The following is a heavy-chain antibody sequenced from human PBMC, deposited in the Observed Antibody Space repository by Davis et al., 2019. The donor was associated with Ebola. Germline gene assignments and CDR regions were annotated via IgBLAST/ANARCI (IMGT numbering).Heavy chain of an antibody. V-gene: IGHV4-34*01. CDR1: GGSFSGYY. J-gene: IGHJ4*02. CDR2: INHSGST. D-gene: IGHD2/OR15-2a*01. Sequence: SETLSLTCAVYGGSFSGYYWSWIRQPPGEGLEWIGEINHSGSTNYNPSLKNRVTISADTSKNQFSLKVTSVTAADTAVYYCARRAGHYFDSGIDFWGQGALVTVSS. CDR3: ARRAGHYFDSGIDF.